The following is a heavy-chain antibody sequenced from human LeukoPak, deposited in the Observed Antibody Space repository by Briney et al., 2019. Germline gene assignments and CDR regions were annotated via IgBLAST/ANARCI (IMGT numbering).Heavy chain of an antibody. CDR2: IYHSGST. D-gene: IGHD3-3*01. Sequence: SETLSLTCDVHGGSLSGYYWSWIRQPPGKGLEWIGQIYHSGSTSYNPSLKSRVTISVDTSKNQFSLKLSSVTAAGTAVYYCARAQSGITIFGVDDYYYYMDVWGKGTTVTVSS. J-gene: IGHJ6*03. V-gene: IGHV4-34*01. CDR3: ARAQSGITIFGVDDYYYYMDV. CDR1: GGSLSGYY.